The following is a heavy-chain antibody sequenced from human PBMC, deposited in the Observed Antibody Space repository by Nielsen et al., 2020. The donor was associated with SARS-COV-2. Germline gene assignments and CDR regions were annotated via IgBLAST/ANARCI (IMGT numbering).Heavy chain of an antibody. V-gene: IGHV3-30-3*01. CDR2: ISYDGSNK. CDR1: GFTFSSYA. CDR3: AREHAYFDY. J-gene: IGHJ4*02. Sequence: GGSLRLSCAASGFTFSSYAMHWVRQAPGKGLEWVAVISYDGSNKYYADSVKGRFTISRDNSKNTLYLQMNSLRAEDTAVYYCAREHAYFDYWGQGTLVTVSS.